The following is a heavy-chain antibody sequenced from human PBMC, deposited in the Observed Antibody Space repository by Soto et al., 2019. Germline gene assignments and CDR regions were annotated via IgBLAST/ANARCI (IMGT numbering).Heavy chain of an antibody. CDR2: INHSGST. J-gene: IGHJ5*02. Sequence: SETLSLTCAVYGGSFSGYYWSWIRQPPGKGLEWIGEINHSGSTNYNPSLKSRVTISVDTSKNQFSLKLSSVTAADTAVYYCARRYSGGGYVRGARGSWFAPGGQGPLVTVSS. CDR1: GGSFSGYY. V-gene: IGHV4-34*01. D-gene: IGHD6-19*01. CDR3: ARRYSGGGYVRGARGSWFAP.